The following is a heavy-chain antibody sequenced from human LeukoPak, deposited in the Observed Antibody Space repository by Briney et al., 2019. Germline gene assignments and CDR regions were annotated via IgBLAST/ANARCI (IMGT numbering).Heavy chain of an antibody. J-gene: IGHJ4*02. CDR3: ARWSIGSGYYTFDY. V-gene: IGHV1-18*01. D-gene: IGHD3-22*01. CDR2: ISAYNGNT. CDR1: GYTFTSYG. Sequence: GASVKVSCKASGYTFTSYGISWVRQAPGQGLEWMGWISAYNGNTNYAQKLQGRVTMTTDTSTSTAYMELRSLRSDDTAVYYCARWSIGSGYYTFDYWGQGTLVTVSS.